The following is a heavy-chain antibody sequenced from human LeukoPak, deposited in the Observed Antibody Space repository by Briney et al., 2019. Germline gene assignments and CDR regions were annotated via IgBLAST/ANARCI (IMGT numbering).Heavy chain of an antibody. Sequence: PGGSLRLSCAASGFTFSSYAMSWVRQAPGKGLEWVSAISGSGGSTYYADSVKGRFTISRDNSKNTLYLQMNSLRAEDTAVYHCAKARYDSSGYYLDYWGQGTVVTVSS. J-gene: IGHJ4*02. CDR3: AKARYDSSGYYLDY. CDR2: ISGSGGST. V-gene: IGHV3-23*01. D-gene: IGHD3-22*01. CDR1: GFTFSSYA.